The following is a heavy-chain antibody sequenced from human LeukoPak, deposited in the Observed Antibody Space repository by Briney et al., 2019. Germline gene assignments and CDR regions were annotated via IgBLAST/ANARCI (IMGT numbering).Heavy chain of an antibody. CDR1: GFTFSDYH. CDR2: ITTSSLYT. V-gene: IGHV3-11*03. D-gene: IGHD1-26*01. Sequence: GRSLRLSCAASGFTFSDYHMSWIRQAPGKGLECVAYITTSSLYTDYADSVKGRFTISRDDARNSLFLQMNSLRADDTAVYYCASATKGWGQGTLVTVSS. CDR3: ASATKG. J-gene: IGHJ1*01.